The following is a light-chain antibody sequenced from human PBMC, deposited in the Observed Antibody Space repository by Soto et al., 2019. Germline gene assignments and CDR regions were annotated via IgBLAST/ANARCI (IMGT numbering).Light chain of an antibody. CDR2: EVT. J-gene: IGLJ3*02. V-gene: IGLV2-14*01. Sequence: QSALTQPASVSGSPGQSITISCTGTSSDVGGYNYVSWYQQYPGKAPKLMIYEVTHRPSGVSNRFSGSKSGNTASLTISGLQAEDEANYYCSSYARGSRAFGGGTKLTVL. CDR3: SSYARGSRA. CDR1: SSDVGGYNY.